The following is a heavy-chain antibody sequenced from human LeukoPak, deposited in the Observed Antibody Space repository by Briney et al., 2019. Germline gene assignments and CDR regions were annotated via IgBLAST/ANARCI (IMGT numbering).Heavy chain of an antibody. CDR3: ASCVAVPGLPDY. CDR1: GFTFSSHW. V-gene: IGHV3-74*01. D-gene: IGHD6-19*01. Sequence: GGSLRLSCAASGFTFSSHWMYWVRQAPGKGLVWVSRINSDGSDTSYADSVQGRFTISRDNAKNTLYLQMNSLRAEDTAVYYCASCVAVPGLPDYWGQGTLVTVSS. J-gene: IGHJ4*02. CDR2: INSDGSDT.